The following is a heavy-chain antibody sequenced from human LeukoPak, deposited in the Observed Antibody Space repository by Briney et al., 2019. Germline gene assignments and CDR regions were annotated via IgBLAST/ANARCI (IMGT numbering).Heavy chain of an antibody. D-gene: IGHD6-13*01. J-gene: IGHJ4*02. V-gene: IGHV3-30*18. Sequence: GGSLRLSCAASGFTFSSYGMHWVRQAPGKGLEWVAVISYDGSNKYYADSLKXRFTISRDNSKNKLYLQMNSLGAEDTAVYYCAKSYSSSWYYFDYWGQGTLVSVSS. CDR3: AKSYSSSWYYFDY. CDR2: ISYDGSNK. CDR1: GFTFSSYG.